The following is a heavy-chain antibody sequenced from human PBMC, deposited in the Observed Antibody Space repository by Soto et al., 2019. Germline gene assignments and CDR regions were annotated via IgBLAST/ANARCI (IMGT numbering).Heavy chain of an antibody. Sequence: LRLSCAASGFIFSTYTINWVRQAPGKGLEWVASISSSSRDIFYADSVKARFTISRDNANSSVDLQMNSLRVGDTAIYYCARGSWGGDGIDVWGQGTTVTVSS. J-gene: IGHJ6*02. CDR2: ISSSSRDI. V-gene: IGHV3-21*01. CDR1: GFIFSTYT. CDR3: ARGSWGGDGIDV. D-gene: IGHD3-16*01.